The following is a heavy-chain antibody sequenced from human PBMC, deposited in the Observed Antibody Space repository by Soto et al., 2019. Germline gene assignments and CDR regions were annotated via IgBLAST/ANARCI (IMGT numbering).Heavy chain of an antibody. D-gene: IGHD5-12*01. CDR1: GYTFTSYG. J-gene: IGHJ6*02. CDR3: ARGGMATSYYYYGMDV. CDR2: ISAYNGNT. V-gene: IGHV1-18*01. Sequence: QVQLVQSGAEVKKPGASVKVSCKASGYTFTSYGISWVRQAPGQGLEWMGWISAYNGNTNYAQKLQGRVTMTTDTSTSTAYRELRSLRSDDTAVYYCARGGMATSYYYYGMDVWGQGTTVTVAS.